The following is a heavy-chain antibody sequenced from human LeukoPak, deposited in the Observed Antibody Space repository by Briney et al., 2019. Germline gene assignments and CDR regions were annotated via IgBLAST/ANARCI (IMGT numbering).Heavy chain of an antibody. CDR3: AREGGPYRPLDY. J-gene: IGHJ4*02. V-gene: IGHV4-4*02. CDR2: VNLQGST. CDR1: GGSITNTNY. Sequence: PSGTLSLTCGVSGGSITNTNYWTWVRQPPGKGLEWIWEVNLQGSTNYNPSLMGRVAISVDTSENHISLQLTSVTAADTAVYYCAREGGPYRPLDYSGQGTLVTVSS.